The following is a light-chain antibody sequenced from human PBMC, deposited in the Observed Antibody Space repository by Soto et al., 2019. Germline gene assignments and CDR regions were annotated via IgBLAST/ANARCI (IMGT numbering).Light chain of an antibody. CDR1: QSVSNS. CDR3: QQYGRLPNT. CDR2: AAA. Sequence: EIVLTQSPGTLSLSPGERATLSCRASQSVSNSLAWYQQKPGQAPRLLIYAAATRATGIPDRFSGSGSGTDFTLTISRLEPEDFAVYYCQQYGRLPNTFGQGTKLEIK. J-gene: IGKJ2*01. V-gene: IGKV3-20*01.